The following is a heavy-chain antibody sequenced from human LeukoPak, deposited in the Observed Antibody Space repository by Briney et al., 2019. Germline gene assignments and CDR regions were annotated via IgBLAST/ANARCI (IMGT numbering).Heavy chain of an antibody. CDR3: ARSGGMVRGVGSYWFDP. CDR2: ISSNGGST. Sequence: GGSLRLSCAASGFTFSSYAMHWVRQAPGKGLEYVSAISSNGGSTYYANSVKGRFTISRDNSKNTLYLQMGSLRAEDMAVYYCARSGGMVRGVGSYWFDPWGQGTLVTVSS. J-gene: IGHJ5*02. D-gene: IGHD3-10*01. CDR1: GFTFSSYA. V-gene: IGHV3-64*01.